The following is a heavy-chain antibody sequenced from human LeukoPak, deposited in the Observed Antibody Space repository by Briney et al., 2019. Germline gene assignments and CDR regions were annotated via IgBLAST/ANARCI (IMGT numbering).Heavy chain of an antibody. J-gene: IGHJ4*02. Sequence: SETLSLTCAVSGGSLSTDNWWTWVRQPPGKGLEWIGEIHHSGSTNYNPSLKSRVSLSFDTSKQQFSLRLYSVTAADTAVYYCARDLELERNRWNYFESWGQGTLVTVSS. V-gene: IGHV4-4*02. CDR2: IHHSGST. CDR3: ARDLELERNRWNYFES. CDR1: GGSLSTDNW. D-gene: IGHD1-1*01.